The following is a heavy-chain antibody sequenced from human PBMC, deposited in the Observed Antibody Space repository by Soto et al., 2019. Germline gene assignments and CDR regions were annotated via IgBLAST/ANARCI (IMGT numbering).Heavy chain of an antibody. CDR2: ISVYNGHT. CDR3: SRCDSGDYVPPLDP. D-gene: IGHD4-17*01. V-gene: IGHV1-18*01. Sequence: ASVKVSCKASGYTFSSYDVSWVRQDPGQGLEFMGWISVYNGHTNYAQKFQGRGTMTTDTSTSTAYMELRSLRSADTAVYFCSRCDSGDYVPPLDPWGQGTLVTVSS. J-gene: IGHJ5*02. CDR1: GYTFSSYD.